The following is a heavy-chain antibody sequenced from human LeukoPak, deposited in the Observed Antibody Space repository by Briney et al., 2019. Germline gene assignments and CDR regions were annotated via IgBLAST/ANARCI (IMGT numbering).Heavy chain of an antibody. CDR2: IIPILGIA. D-gene: IGHD3-3*01. Sequence: ASVKVSCKASGGTFSSYAISWVRQAPGQGLEWMGRIIPILGIANYAQKFQGRVTITADKSTSTAYMELSSLRSDDTAVYYCARVDSHYDFWSGYSIRYYYYYGMDVWGQGTTVTVSS. CDR1: GGTFSSYA. CDR3: ARVDSHYDFWSGYSIRYYYYYGMDV. J-gene: IGHJ6*02. V-gene: IGHV1-69*04.